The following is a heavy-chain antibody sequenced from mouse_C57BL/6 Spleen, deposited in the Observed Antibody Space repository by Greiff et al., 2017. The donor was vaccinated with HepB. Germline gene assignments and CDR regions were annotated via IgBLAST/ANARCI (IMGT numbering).Heavy chain of an antibody. Sequence: EVQLQQSGPELVKPGASVKISCKASGYSFTGYYMNWVKQSPEKSLEWIGEINPSTGGTTYNQKFKAKATLTVDKASSTADRQLKSLTSEDSAVYYWARDGSSPDYFDYWGQGTTLTVSS. J-gene: IGHJ2*01. CDR2: INPSTGGT. CDR3: ARDGSSPDYFDY. CDR1: GYSFTGYY. D-gene: IGHD1-1*01. V-gene: IGHV1-42*01.